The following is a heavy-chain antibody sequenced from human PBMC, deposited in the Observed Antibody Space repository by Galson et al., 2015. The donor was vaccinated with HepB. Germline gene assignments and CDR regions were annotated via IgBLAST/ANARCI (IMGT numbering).Heavy chain of an antibody. CDR2: ISXXXTYI. J-gene: IGHJ6*02. CDR1: GFTVXXXI. V-gene: IGHV3-21*01. Sequence: SLRLSCAASGFTVXXXIMNWXRQXPGXGLXXVSSISXXXTYIYYADSVXXRFTISRDNAKNSLYLQMNSLRAEDTAVYYCARDVYSSGWYGDYYYGMDVWGQGTTVTVSS. CDR3: ARDVYSSGWYGDYYYGMDV. D-gene: IGHD6-19*01.